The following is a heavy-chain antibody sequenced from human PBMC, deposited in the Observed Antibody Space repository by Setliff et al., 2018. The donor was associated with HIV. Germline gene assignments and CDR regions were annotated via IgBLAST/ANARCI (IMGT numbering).Heavy chain of an antibody. D-gene: IGHD3-9*01. CDR1: GGTVSSYA. CDR2: IIPIFGPA. Sequence: GASVKVSCKASGGTVSSYAINWVRQAPGQGLEWMGGIIPIFGPANYAQKFQDRVTITTDESTSTAYMELSSLKFEDTAVYYCARGFEVESSGWFDPWGQGTPVTVSS. CDR3: ARGFEVESSGWFDP. J-gene: IGHJ5*02. V-gene: IGHV1-69*05.